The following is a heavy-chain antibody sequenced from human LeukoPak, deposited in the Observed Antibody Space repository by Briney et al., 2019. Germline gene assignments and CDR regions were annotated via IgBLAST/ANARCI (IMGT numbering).Heavy chain of an antibody. CDR1: GFTFSGSA. D-gene: IGHD3-9*01. Sequence: GGSLRLSCAASGFTFSGSAMHWVRQASGKGLEWAGHIRSKAKTYATAYSASVKGRFTISRDNSKNTLYLQMNSLRAEDTAVFYCAKGDRGVLIIPSTEFDYWGQGTLVTVSS. V-gene: IGHV3-73*01. CDR3: AKGDRGVLIIPSTEFDY. J-gene: IGHJ4*02. CDR2: IRSKAKTYAT.